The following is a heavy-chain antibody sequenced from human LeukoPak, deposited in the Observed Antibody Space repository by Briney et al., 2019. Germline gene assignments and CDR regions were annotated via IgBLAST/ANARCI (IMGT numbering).Heavy chain of an antibody. CDR1: GFTFSSHE. D-gene: IGHD4-23*01. CDR2: ISSSGGTI. V-gene: IGHV3-48*03. Sequence: GGSLRLSCAVSGFTFSSHEMIWVSQAPGKGLEWFSYISSSGGTIYYADSVKGRFTISRDNSKNTLYLQMNSLRAEDTAVYYCAKYRVATTPYFDYWGQGTLVTVSS. CDR3: AKYRVATTPYFDY. J-gene: IGHJ4*02.